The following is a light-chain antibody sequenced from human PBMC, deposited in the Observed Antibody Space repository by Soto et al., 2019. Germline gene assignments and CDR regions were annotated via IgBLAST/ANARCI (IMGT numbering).Light chain of an antibody. J-gene: IGKJ4*01. Sequence: IVMTQSPATLSVSPGERATLSCRASQSVSSNLAWYQQKPGQAPRLLIYGASTRATGIPATFTGSGSGTEFTLTISSLQSEDFAVYYCQQYNNWPLTFGGGTKVDIK. CDR2: GAS. CDR3: QQYNNWPLT. CDR1: QSVSSN. V-gene: IGKV3-15*01.